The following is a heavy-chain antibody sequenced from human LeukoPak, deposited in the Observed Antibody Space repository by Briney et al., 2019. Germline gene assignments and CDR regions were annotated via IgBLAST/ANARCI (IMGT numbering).Heavy chain of an antibody. CDR2: ISSSGSPI. D-gene: IGHD2-15*01. V-gene: IGHV3-48*03. J-gene: IGHJ3*02. CDR1: GFTFSSYE. Sequence: PGGALRLSCVASGFTFSSYEMNWVRQAPGKGLEWVSYISSSGSPIYYAESVKGRFTISRDNAKNSLYLQMNSLRDEDTALYYCARGGGFDIWGQGTVVTVSS. CDR3: ARGGGFDI.